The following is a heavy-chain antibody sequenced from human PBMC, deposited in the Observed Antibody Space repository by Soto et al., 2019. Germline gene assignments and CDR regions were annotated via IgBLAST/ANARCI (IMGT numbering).Heavy chain of an antibody. V-gene: IGHV3-23*01. CDR3: ARRLGNSYGHFVY. CDR1: GFTFSGYA. Sequence: EVQLLESGGGLVQPGGSLRLSCAVSGFTFSGYAMAWVRQAPAKGLEWVSAVTGDGGATYYAASVEGRFTISRDNSKNTLYLEMNSLRADDTAVSYCARRLGNSYGHFVYWGQGTLVTVSS. J-gene: IGHJ4*02. CDR2: VTGDGGAT. D-gene: IGHD5-18*01.